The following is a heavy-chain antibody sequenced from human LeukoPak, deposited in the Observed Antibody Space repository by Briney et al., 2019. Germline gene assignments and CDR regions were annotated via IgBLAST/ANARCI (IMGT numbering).Heavy chain of an antibody. D-gene: IGHD6-19*01. CDR1: GFTFSGSA. Sequence: PGGSPRLSCAASGFTFSGSAMHWVRQASGKGLEWVGRIRSKANSYATAYAASVKGRFTISRDDSKNTAYLQMNSLKTEDTAVYYCTRAIAVAGTSYYYYGMDVWGQGTTVTVSS. J-gene: IGHJ6*02. V-gene: IGHV3-73*01. CDR3: TRAIAVAGTSYYYYGMDV. CDR2: IRSKANSYAT.